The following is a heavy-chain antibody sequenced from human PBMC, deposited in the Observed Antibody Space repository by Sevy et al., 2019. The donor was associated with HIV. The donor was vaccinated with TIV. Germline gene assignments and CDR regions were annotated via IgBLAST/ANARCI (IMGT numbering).Heavy chain of an antibody. CDR1: GASISSSGYY. Sequence: SETLSLTCTVSGASISSSGYYWGWIRQPPGKGLAWIASIRYSGSTYYNPSLRSRVTISADASKNQFSLKLNSVTAADTAVYYCAGPILTYRSGWSYYDHWGQGTVVTVSS. CDR3: AGPILTYRSGWSYYDH. CDR2: IRYSGST. J-gene: IGHJ4*02. D-gene: IGHD6-19*01. V-gene: IGHV4-39*01.